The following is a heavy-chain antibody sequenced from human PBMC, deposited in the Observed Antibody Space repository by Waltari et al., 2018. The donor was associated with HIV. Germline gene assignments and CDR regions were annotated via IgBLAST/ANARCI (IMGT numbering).Heavy chain of an antibody. CDR3: ARDRAERITMVRGPNRNWFDP. Sequence: QLQLQESGPGLVKPSETLSLTCTVSGGSISSSSYYWGWIRQPPGKGLEWIGSSYYGGSTYYNPSLKSRVTISVDTSKNQFSLKLSSVTAADTAVYYCARDRAERITMVRGPNRNWFDPWGQGTLVTVSS. V-gene: IGHV4-39*07. J-gene: IGHJ5*02. CDR1: GGSISSSSYY. CDR2: SYYGGST. D-gene: IGHD3-10*01.